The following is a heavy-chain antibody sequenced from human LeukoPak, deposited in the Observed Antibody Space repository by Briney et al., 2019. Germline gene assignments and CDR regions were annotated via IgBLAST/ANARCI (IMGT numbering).Heavy chain of an antibody. Sequence: SETLSLTCTASGGSISSSSYYWGWIRQPPGKGLERIGSIYYSGSTYYNPSLKSRVTISVDTSKNQFSLKLSSVTAADTAVYYCARHGKVGYSYGHFDYWGQGTLVTVSS. D-gene: IGHD5-18*01. CDR3: ARHGKVGYSYGHFDY. V-gene: IGHV4-39*01. CDR2: IYYSGST. CDR1: GGSISSSSYY. J-gene: IGHJ4*02.